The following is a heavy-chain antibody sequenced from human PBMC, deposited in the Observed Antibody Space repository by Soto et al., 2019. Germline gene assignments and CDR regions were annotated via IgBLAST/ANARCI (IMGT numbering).Heavy chain of an antibody. CDR2: ISGYNGNT. Sequence: ASVKVSCKASGYTFINYGISWVRQAPGQGLEWMGWISGYNGNTNYAQKLQGRVSMTTDTSTGTAYMELSSLRSEDTAVYYCAVTYYYDSSGYYYGNNWFDPWGQGTLVTVSS. V-gene: IGHV1-18*01. D-gene: IGHD3-22*01. J-gene: IGHJ5*02. CDR1: GYTFINYG. CDR3: AVTYYYDSSGYYYGNNWFDP.